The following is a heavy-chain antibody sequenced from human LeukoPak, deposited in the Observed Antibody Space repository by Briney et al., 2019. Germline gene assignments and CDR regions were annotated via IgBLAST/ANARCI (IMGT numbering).Heavy chain of an antibody. Sequence: GRSLRLSCAASGFTFSSYAMHWVRQAPGKGLEWVAVISYDGSNKYYADSVKGRFTISRDNSKNTLYLQMNSLRAEDTAVYYCAKDLLVTGTTGVDYWGQGTLVTVSS. D-gene: IGHD1-20*01. J-gene: IGHJ4*02. V-gene: IGHV3-30-3*01. CDR1: GFTFSSYA. CDR2: ISYDGSNK. CDR3: AKDLLVTGTTGVDY.